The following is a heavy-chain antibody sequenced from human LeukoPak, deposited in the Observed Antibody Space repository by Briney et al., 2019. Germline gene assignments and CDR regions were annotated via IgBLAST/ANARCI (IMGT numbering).Heavy chain of an antibody. J-gene: IGHJ4*02. Sequence: GGSLRLSCAASGFTFSGSAMHWVRQAPGKGLECVSSITSSSSYIYYEDSVKGRFTISRDNAKNSLYLQMNSLRAEDTAVYYCARGARKGDDYGGFFDYWGQGTLVTVSS. V-gene: IGHV3-21*01. CDR2: ITSSSSYI. CDR3: ARGARKGDDYGGFFDY. D-gene: IGHD4-17*01. CDR1: GFTFSGSA.